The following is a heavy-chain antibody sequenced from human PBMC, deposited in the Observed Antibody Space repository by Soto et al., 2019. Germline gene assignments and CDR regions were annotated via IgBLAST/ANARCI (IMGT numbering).Heavy chain of an antibody. V-gene: IGHV4-34*01. J-gene: IGHJ6*03. Sequence: SETLSLTCAVYGGSFSGYYWSWIRQPPGKGLEWIGEINHSGSTNYNPSLKSRVTISVDTSKNQFSLKLSSVTAADTAVYYCARETAAAGRYYYYYMDVWGKGTTVTVSS. CDR2: INHSGST. D-gene: IGHD6-13*01. CDR1: GGSFSGYY. CDR3: ARETAAAGRYYYYYMDV.